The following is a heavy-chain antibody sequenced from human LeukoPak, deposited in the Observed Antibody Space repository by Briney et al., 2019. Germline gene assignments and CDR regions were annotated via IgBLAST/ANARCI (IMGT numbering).Heavy chain of an antibody. D-gene: IGHD3-3*01. CDR3: ARSYYDFWSGYYNY. CDR1: GGSISSGGYS. J-gene: IGHJ4*02. V-gene: IGHV4-30-2*01. CDR2: IYHSGST. Sequence: SQTLSLTCAVSGGSISSGGYSWSWIRQPPGKGLEWIGYIYHSGSTIYNPSLKSRVTISVDTSKNQFPLKLSSVTAADTAVYYCARSYYDFWSGYYNYWGQGTLVTVSS.